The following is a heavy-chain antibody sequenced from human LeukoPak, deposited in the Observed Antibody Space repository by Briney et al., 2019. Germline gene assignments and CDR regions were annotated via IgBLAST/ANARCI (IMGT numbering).Heavy chain of an antibody. CDR1: GGSTSSSSYF. CDR3: ARTYSGSCDY. V-gene: IGHV4-39*01. D-gene: IGHD1-26*01. Sequence: PSETLSLTCTVSGGSTSSSSYFWGWIRQPPGKGLEWIGGIYYSGSTYYNPSLKSRVTISVDTSKNQFSLKLSSVTAADTAVYYCARTYSGSCDYWGQGTLVTVSS. J-gene: IGHJ4*02. CDR2: IYYSGST.